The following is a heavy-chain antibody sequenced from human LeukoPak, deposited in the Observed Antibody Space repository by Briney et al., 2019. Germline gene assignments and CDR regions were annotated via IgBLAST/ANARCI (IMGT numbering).Heavy chain of an antibody. V-gene: IGHV4-59*08. CDR1: GGSISSYY. CDR2: IYYIGNT. Sequence: NSSETLSLTCTVSGGSISSYYWSWIRQPPGKELEWIGYIYYIGNTNYNPSLKSRVTISVDTSKKQFSLKLKSVTAADTAVYYCARRVSPSYGVGAFDIWGQGTMVTVSS. D-gene: IGHD5-18*01. J-gene: IGHJ3*02. CDR3: ARRVSPSYGVGAFDI.